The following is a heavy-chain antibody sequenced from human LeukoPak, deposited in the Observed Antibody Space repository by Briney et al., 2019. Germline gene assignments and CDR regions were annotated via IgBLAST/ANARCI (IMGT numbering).Heavy chain of an antibody. Sequence: PSESLSLTCAAYGGSFSGYYWSWIRQPPGKGLEWIGEINHSGSTNYNPSLKSRVTISVDTSKNQFSLKLSSVTAADTAVYYCARDAYCSSTSCYRTDAFDIWGQGTMVTVSS. D-gene: IGHD2-2*02. CDR2: INHSGST. J-gene: IGHJ3*02. CDR1: GGSFSGYY. CDR3: ARDAYCSSTSCYRTDAFDI. V-gene: IGHV4-34*01.